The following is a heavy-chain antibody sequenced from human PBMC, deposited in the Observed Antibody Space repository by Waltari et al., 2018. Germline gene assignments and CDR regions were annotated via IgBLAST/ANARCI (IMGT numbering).Heavy chain of an antibody. D-gene: IGHD2-2*02. J-gene: IGHJ4*02. CDR3: ARGPRTRYTE. CDR1: GYTFPGDY. Sequence: QVQLVQSGAEVKKPGAAVRVSCKASGYTFPGDYLPRVRQAPGQGLEWMGRINPNSGGTNYAQKFQGRVTMTRDTSISTAYMELSRLRSDDTAVYYCARGPRTRYTEWGQGTLVTVSS. V-gene: IGHV1-2*06. CDR2: INPNSGGT.